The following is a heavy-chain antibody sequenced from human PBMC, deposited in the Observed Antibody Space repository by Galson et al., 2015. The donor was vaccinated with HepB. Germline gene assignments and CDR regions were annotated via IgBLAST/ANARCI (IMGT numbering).Heavy chain of an antibody. CDR2: ISGSDDST. CDR1: GFSFSTYG. D-gene: IGHD6-13*01. V-gene: IGHV3-23*01. Sequence: SLRLSCAASGFSFSTYGMSWVRQAPGKGLEWVSSISGSDDSTYYADSVKGRFTVYRDSSKDTLYLHMYTLRVEDTAVYFCAKDPAAAGTSALDYWGQGTLVTVSS. CDR3: AKDPAAAGTSALDY. J-gene: IGHJ4*02.